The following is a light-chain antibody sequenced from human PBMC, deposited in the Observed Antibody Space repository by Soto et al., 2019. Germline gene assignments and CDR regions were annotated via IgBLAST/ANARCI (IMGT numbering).Light chain of an antibody. CDR3: QQYDNLPST. CDR1: QDISNY. Sequence: DIQMTPSPSSLSASVGDRVTITCQASQDISNYLNWYQQKPGKAPKLLIYDASNLETGVPSRFSGSGSGTDFTFTISSLQPEDIATYYCQQYDNLPSTVGQGTRLEIK. V-gene: IGKV1-33*01. CDR2: DAS. J-gene: IGKJ5*01.